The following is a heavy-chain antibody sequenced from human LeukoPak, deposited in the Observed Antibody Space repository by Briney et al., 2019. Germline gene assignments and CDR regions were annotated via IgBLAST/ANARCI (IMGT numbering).Heavy chain of an antibody. J-gene: IGHJ4*02. D-gene: IGHD3-10*01. CDR2: ISYDGSNK. CDR1: GFTFSSYA. Sequence: GGSLRLSCAASGFTFSSYAMHWVRQAPGKGLGWVAVISYDGSNKYYADSVKGRFTISRDNSKNTLYLQMNSLRAEDTAVYYCARALWFGEPAPPLWGQGTLVTASS. V-gene: IGHV3-30-3*01. CDR3: ARALWFGEPAPPL.